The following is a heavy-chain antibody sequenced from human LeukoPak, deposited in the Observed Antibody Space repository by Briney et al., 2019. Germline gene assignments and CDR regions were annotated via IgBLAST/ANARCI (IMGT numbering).Heavy chain of an antibody. D-gene: IGHD5-18*01. CDR2: IYNTGTT. CDR3: ARQYTYASNWFDP. CDR1: GGSISSYY. Sequence: SETLSLTCTVSGGSISSYYWSWIRQPPRKGLEWIGYIYNTGTTKYNPSLKSRVTILVDTSKNQFSLKLTSVTAADTAVYYCARQYTYASNWFDPWGRGTLVTVSS. V-gene: IGHV4-59*01. J-gene: IGHJ5*02.